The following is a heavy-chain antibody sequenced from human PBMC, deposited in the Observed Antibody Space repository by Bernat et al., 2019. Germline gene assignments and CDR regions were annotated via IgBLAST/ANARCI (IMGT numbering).Heavy chain of an antibody. Sequence: QVQLVESGGGVVQRGESLGLSCAASGFTFRNYGMHWVRQAPGRGLEWVAVIYYDGSNKYYLDSMKGRFIISRDNSKNTLSLQMNSLRVEDTAVYYCTRDVRSRYFDLWGRGTLVSVSS. J-gene: IGHJ2*01. D-gene: IGHD4-11*01. CDR2: IYYDGSNK. CDR1: GFTFRNYG. CDR3: TRDVRSRYFDL. V-gene: IGHV3-33*01.